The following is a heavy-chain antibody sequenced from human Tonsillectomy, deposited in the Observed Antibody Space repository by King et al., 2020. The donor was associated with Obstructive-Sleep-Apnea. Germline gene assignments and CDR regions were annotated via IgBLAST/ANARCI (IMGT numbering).Heavy chain of an antibody. CDR3: AKSTGVATRGYDY. CDR1: GFTFSSYA. Sequence: EVQLVESGGGLVQPGGSLRLSCAASGFTFSSYAMSWVRQAPGKGLDWVSAISGRGGSTYYADSVKGRFTIPRDNSKNTLYLQMNRLRAEDTAVYYCAKSTGVATRGYDYWGQGTLVTVSS. V-gene: IGHV3-23*04. CDR2: ISGRGGST. J-gene: IGHJ4*02. D-gene: IGHD5-12*01.